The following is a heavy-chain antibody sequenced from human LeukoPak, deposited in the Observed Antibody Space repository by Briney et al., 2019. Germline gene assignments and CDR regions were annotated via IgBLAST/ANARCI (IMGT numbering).Heavy chain of an antibody. D-gene: IGHD4-23*01. Sequence: GRSLRLSCAASGFTFDDYAMHWVRQAPGKGLEWVSGISWNSGSIGYADSMKGRFTISRDNAKNSLYLQMNSLRAEDTALYYCAKDPYGGNSGAFDIWGQGTMVTVSS. J-gene: IGHJ3*02. CDR2: ISWNSGSI. CDR1: GFTFDDYA. CDR3: AKDPYGGNSGAFDI. V-gene: IGHV3-9*01.